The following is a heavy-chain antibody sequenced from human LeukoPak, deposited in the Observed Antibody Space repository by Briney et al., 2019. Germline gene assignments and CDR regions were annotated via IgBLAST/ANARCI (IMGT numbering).Heavy chain of an antibody. CDR3: AKDWGEATVTNWFDP. J-gene: IGHJ5*02. D-gene: IGHD4-11*01. V-gene: IGHV3-30*18. Sequence: GGSLRLSCAASGFTFSSYGIHWVRQAPGKGLEWVAVISYDGSNKFYADSVKGRFTISRDNSKNTLFLQMNSLRSEDTAVYYCAKDWGEATVTNWFDPWGQGTLVTVSS. CDR1: GFTFSSYG. CDR2: ISYDGSNK.